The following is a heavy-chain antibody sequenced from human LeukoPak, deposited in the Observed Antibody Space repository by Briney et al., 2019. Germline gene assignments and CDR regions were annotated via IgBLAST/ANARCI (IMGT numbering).Heavy chain of an antibody. CDR1: GASISNYY. Sequence: SETLSLTCTVSGASISNYYWSWIRQTPEKGLEWMGHIHSSGGSSYYPSLKSRLTLSTDTSRNQLSLKLPSVTAADTAVYFCARLGSYHDFWGQGALVTVSS. J-gene: IGHJ4*02. CDR2: IHSSGGS. D-gene: IGHD1-26*01. V-gene: IGHV4-4*09. CDR3: ARLGSYHDF.